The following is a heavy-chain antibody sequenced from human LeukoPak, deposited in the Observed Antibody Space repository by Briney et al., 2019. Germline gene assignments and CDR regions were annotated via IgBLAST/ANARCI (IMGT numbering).Heavy chain of an antibody. CDR2: IYHSGST. J-gene: IGHJ3*02. Sequence: SETLSLTCTVSGYSISSGYYWGWIRQPPGKGLEWIGSIYHSGSTYYNPSLKSRVTISVDTSKNQFSLKLSSVTAADTAVYYCASSSPTYGSDAFDIWGQGTMVTVSS. D-gene: IGHD4-17*01. CDR1: GYSISSGYY. V-gene: IGHV4-38-2*02. CDR3: ASSSPTYGSDAFDI.